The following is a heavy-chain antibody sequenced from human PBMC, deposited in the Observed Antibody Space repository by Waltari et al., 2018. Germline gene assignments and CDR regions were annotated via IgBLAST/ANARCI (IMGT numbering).Heavy chain of an antibody. V-gene: IGHV3-23*01. D-gene: IGHD5-18*01. CDR3: ASYTGGGNVDTAMARDY. CDR1: GFTFSSYA. J-gene: IGHJ4*02. CDR2: ISGSGGST. Sequence: EVQLLESGGGLVQPGGSLRLSCAASGFTFSSYAMSWVRQAPGKGLEWVSAISGSGGSTVYADSGKGRFIISRDNSKNTRYLQMNSLRAEDTAVYYCASYTGGGNVDTAMARDYWGQGTLVTVSS.